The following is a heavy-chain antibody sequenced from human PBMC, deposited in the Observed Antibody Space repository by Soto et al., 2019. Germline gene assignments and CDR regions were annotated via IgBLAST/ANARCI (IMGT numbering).Heavy chain of an antibody. CDR2: IKHDGSGK. J-gene: IGHJ4*02. Sequence: PGGSLRLSCAASGFTFSNYLMSWARQAPGKGLEWVANIKHDGSGKYYVDSVKGRFTISRDNADNSLYLQMNSLRAEDTAVYYCAKGIAAAGPTLNYFDYWGQGTLVTVSS. CDR1: GFTFSNYL. CDR3: AKGIAAAGPTLNYFDY. D-gene: IGHD6-13*01. V-gene: IGHV3-7*03.